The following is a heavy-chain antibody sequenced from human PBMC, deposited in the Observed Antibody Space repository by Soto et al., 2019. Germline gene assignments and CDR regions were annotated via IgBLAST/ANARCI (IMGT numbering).Heavy chain of an antibody. Sequence: EVQLLESGGGLVQPGGSLRLSCAASGFTFSSYAMSWVRQAPGKGLEWVSAISGSGGSTYYADSVKGRFTISRDNSKNTLYLQMNSLRAEDTAVYYCAKDRGRTVGANLYWFDPWGQGTLVTVSS. CDR3: AKDRGRTVGANLYWFDP. D-gene: IGHD1-26*01. CDR2: ISGSGGST. CDR1: GFTFSSYA. J-gene: IGHJ5*02. V-gene: IGHV3-23*01.